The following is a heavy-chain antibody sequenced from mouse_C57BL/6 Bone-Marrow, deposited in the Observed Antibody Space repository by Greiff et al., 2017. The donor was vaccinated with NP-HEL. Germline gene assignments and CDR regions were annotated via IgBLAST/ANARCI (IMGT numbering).Heavy chain of an antibody. D-gene: IGHD2-3*01. J-gene: IGHJ4*01. CDR3: ARHGGYYVGYAMDY. CDR1: GFTFSSYG. V-gene: IGHV5-6*01. Sequence: EVKLQESGGDLVKPGGSLKLSCAASGFTFSSYGMSWVRQTPDKRLEWVATISSGGSYTYYPDSVKGRFTISRDNAKNTLYLQMSSLKSEDTAMYYCARHGGYYVGYAMDYWGQGTSVTVSS. CDR2: ISSGGSYT.